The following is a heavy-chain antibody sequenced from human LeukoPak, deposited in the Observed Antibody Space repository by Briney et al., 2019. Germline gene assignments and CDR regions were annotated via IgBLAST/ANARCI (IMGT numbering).Heavy chain of an antibody. Sequence: SGGSLRLSCAASGFSFSSCGMSWVRQAPGKGLEWVSTISTDGSEKYYVDSVKGRFTISRDNAKNSLYLQTNSLRAEDTAVYYCAREGRIMITFGGSPARLWGQGTLVTVSS. D-gene: IGHD3-16*01. V-gene: IGHV3-7*03. CDR1: GFSFSSCG. CDR3: AREGRIMITFGGSPARL. J-gene: IGHJ4*02. CDR2: ISTDGSEK.